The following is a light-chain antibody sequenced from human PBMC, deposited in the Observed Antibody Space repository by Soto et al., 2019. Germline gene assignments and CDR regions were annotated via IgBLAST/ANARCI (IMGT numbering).Light chain of an antibody. CDR2: EVS. J-gene: IGLJ2*01. CDR1: SSDIGRYNR. V-gene: IGLV2-18*02. CDR3: SSSTSSSTLL. Sequence: QSALTQPPSVSGSPRQSVTISCTGTSSDIGRYNRVSWYQQPPGAAPKLIIYEVSNRPSGVPDRFSGSKSGNTASLTISGLQAEDEADYFCSSSTSSSTLLFGGGTQLTVL.